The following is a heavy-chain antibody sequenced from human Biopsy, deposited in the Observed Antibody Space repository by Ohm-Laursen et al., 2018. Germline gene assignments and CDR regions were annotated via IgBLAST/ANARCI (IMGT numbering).Heavy chain of an antibody. J-gene: IGHJ4*02. Sequence: GTLSLTCAVYGGSFSGYYWSWIRQPPGKGLEWIGEINHSGSTNYNPSLKSRVTISVDTSKNQFSLKLSSVTAADTAVYYCARGRLRAVARFDYWGQGTLVTVSP. D-gene: IGHD6-19*01. CDR3: ARGRLRAVARFDY. CDR2: INHSGST. V-gene: IGHV4-34*01. CDR1: GGSFSGYY.